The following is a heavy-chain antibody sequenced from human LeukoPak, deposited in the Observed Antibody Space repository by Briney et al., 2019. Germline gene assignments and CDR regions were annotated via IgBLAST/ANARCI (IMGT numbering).Heavy chain of an antibody. D-gene: IGHD1-26*01. CDR3: ARHSDGGGSYRRSFDY. J-gene: IGHJ4*02. CDR2: IYYSGGT. V-gene: IGHV4-59*08. Sequence: SETLSLTCAVSGGSISSYYWSWIRQPPGKGLEWIGYIYYSGGTNYNPSLKSRVTISVDTSKNQFSLKLSSVTAADTAVYYCARHSDGGGSYRRSFDYWGQGTLVTVSS. CDR1: GGSISSYY.